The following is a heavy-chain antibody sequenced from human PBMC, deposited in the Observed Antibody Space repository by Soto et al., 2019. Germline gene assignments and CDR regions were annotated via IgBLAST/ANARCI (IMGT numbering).Heavy chain of an antibody. J-gene: IGHJ4*02. CDR1: GVSVTSGIHH. V-gene: IGHV4-61*01. D-gene: IGHD6-19*01. CDR3: GVYKAGSGGNGY. CDR2: QTGST. Sequence: QVQVQESGPGLVKPSETLSLTCAVSGVSVTSGIHHFIWIRQPPGKGLEWIGQTGSTNYNPSLKSRISISLDTSKNQFSLNLSSVTSADTAVYYCGVYKAGSGGNGYCGQGTLVTISS.